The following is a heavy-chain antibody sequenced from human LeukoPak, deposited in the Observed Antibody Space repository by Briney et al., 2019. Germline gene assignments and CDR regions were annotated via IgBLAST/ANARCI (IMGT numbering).Heavy chain of an antibody. CDR1: GCSISSSNYY. CDR3: ATTTIRLGY. Sequence: SETPPPTPTFSGCSISSSNYYWGGRRPPPGEGLEWIGSIYYSGTTYYNPSLKSRVTISVDTSKTQFSLKLSSVTAADTAVYYCATTTIRLGYWGQGTLVTVSS. D-gene: IGHD1-26*01. V-gene: IGHV4-39*07. J-gene: IGHJ4*02. CDR2: IYYSGTT.